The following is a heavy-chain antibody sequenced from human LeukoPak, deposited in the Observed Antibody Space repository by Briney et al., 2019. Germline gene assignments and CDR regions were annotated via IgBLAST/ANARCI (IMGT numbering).Heavy chain of an antibody. V-gene: IGHV3-23*01. J-gene: IGHJ4*01. Sequence: GGSLRLSCAASGFTFSNYWMSWVRQAPGKGLEWVSAISGSGGSTYYADSVKGRFTISRDNAKNSLYLQMNSLRAEDTAVYYCGRDHNLVGANDYWAHGTLVNVSS. CDR2: ISGSGGST. CDR1: GFTFSNYW. CDR3: GRDHNLVGANDY. D-gene: IGHD1-26*01.